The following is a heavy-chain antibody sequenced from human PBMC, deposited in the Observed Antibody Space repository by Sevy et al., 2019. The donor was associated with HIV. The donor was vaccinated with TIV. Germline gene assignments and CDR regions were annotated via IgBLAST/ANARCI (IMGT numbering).Heavy chain of an antibody. CDR3: ARAVGDKVVAPKPALDWFDP. V-gene: IGHV3-30*04. CDR2: ISYDGSNK. CDR1: GFIFSSYA. Sequence: GGSLRLSCAASGFIFSSYAMHWVRQAPGKGLEWVAVISYDGSNKYYADSVKGRFTIARDNSKNTLYLQMNSPRTEDTSVYYCARAVGDKVVAPKPALDWFDPWGQGTLVTVSS. J-gene: IGHJ5*02. D-gene: IGHD2-15*01.